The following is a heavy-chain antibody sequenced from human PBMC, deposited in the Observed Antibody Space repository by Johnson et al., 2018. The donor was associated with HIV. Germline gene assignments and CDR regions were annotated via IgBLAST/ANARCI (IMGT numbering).Heavy chain of an antibody. CDR3: AKDRRYDSSGYYPDAFDI. D-gene: IGHD3-22*01. CDR2: ISSSGSSI. V-gene: IGHV3-11*01. J-gene: IGHJ3*02. CDR1: GFTFSDYN. Sequence: QVQVVESGGGLVQPGGSLRLSCATSGFTFSDYNMNWIRQAPGKGLEWVSYISSSGSSIFYADSVTGLFPISRDNAKNSLYLQMNNLRAEDTALYYCAKDRRYDSSGYYPDAFDIWGQGTMVTVSS.